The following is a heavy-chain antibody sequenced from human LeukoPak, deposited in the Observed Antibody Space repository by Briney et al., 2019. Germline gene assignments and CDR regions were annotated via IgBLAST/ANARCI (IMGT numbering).Heavy chain of an antibody. D-gene: IGHD6-13*01. CDR2: INPNSGGT. J-gene: IGHJ3*02. V-gene: IGHV1-2*02. Sequence: ASVKVSCKASGYTFTGYYMHWVRQAPGQGLEWMGWINPNSGGTNYAQKFQGRVTMTRDTSISTAYMELSRLRSDDTAVYYCATEYSISGPSHAFDIWGQGTMVTVSS. CDR1: GYTFTGYY. CDR3: ATEYSISGPSHAFDI.